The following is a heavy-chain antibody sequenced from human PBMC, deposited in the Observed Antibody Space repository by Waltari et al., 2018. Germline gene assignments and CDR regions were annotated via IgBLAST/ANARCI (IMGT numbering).Heavy chain of an antibody. CDR3: ARDRRLLSPSHAFDI. CDR1: GFTFSSYG. D-gene: IGHD6-25*01. V-gene: IGHV3-33*01. J-gene: IGHJ3*02. CDR2: IWYDGSNK. Sequence: QVQLVESGGGVVQPGRSLRLSCAASGFTFSSYGMHWVRQAPGKGLEWVAVIWYDGSNKYYADYVKGRFTISRDNSKNTRYLQMNSLRAEDTAVYYCARDRRLLSPSHAFDIWGQGTMVTVSS.